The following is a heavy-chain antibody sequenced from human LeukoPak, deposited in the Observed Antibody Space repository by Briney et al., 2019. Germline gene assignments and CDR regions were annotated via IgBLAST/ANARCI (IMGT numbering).Heavy chain of an antibody. Sequence: PSETLSPTCAVSGYSISSGYYWGWIRQPPGKGLEWIGSIYHSGSTYYNPSFKSRVTISVDTSKNQFSLKLSSVTAADTAVYYCARPAATGYYFDYWGQGTLVTVSS. CDR1: GYSISSGYY. V-gene: IGHV4-38-2*01. CDR3: ARPAATGYYFDY. CDR2: IYHSGST. D-gene: IGHD2-15*01. J-gene: IGHJ4*02.